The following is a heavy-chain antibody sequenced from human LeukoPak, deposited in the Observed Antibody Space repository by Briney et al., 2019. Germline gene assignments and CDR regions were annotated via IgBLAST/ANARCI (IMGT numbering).Heavy chain of an antibody. CDR3: VREAATDYYDSSGYYRQTEVFDA. CDR1: SGSVGSDSYY. Sequence: PSETLSLTCTVSSGSVGSDSYYWSWIRQPPGKGLEWIGYVYYSGSTNYNPSLKSRATISVDTSKNQFSLKLRSVTAADTAVYYCVREAATDYYDSSGYYRQTEVFDAWGQGTMVTVSS. CDR2: VYYSGST. J-gene: IGHJ3*01. V-gene: IGHV4-61*01. D-gene: IGHD3-22*01.